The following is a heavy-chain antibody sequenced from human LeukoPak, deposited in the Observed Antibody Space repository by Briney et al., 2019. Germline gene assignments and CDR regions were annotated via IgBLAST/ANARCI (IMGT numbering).Heavy chain of an antibody. Sequence: PSETLSLTCTVSGGSISGYYWGWIRQPPGKGLEWIGSIYYTGSTSYNPSLKSGVTISLDTPKNQFSLKLNSVTAADTAVYYCVRHLRPLGLDYWGQGTLVTVSS. V-gene: IGHV4-39*01. D-gene: IGHD3-16*01. CDR2: IYYTGST. CDR1: GGSISGYY. CDR3: VRHLRPLGLDY. J-gene: IGHJ4*02.